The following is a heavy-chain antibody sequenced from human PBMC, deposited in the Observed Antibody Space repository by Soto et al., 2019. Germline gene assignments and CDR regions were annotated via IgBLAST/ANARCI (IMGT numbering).Heavy chain of an antibody. J-gene: IGHJ4*02. CDR1: GGSISSGAYY. D-gene: IGHD3-3*01. CDR3: ARGPLRSVLRFSEWLLPFDY. V-gene: IGHV4-30-4*01. CDR2: IYYSGST. Sequence: SSETLSLTCTVSGGSISSGAYYWSWIRQPPGKGLEWIGYIYYSGSTYYNPSLKIRVTISVDTAKNQYSLKLSSVTAADTAVYYCARGPLRSVLRFSEWLLPFDYWGQGTLVTVSS.